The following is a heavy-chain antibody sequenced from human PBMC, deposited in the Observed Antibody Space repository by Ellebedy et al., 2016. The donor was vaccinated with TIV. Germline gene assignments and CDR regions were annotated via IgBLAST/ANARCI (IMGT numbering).Heavy chain of an antibody. CDR1: GFTFSSYA. CDR2: ISYDGSNK. D-gene: IGHD2-8*01. V-gene: IGHV3-30-3*01. Sequence: GGSLRLSCAASGFTFSSYAMHWVRQAPGKGLEWVAVISYDGSNKYYADSVKGRFTISRDNSKNSLYLQMNSLRAEDTAVYYCARWYCTNGVCYPFDYWGQGTLVTVSS. J-gene: IGHJ4*02. CDR3: ARWYCTNGVCYPFDY.